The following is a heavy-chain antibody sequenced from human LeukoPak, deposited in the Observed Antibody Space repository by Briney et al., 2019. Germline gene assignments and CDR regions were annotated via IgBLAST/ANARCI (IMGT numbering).Heavy chain of an antibody. D-gene: IGHD6-19*01. CDR2: IYYSGST. J-gene: IGHJ6*02. Sequence: PSETLSLTCTVSGGSISSGSYYWSWIRQPPGKGLEWIGYIYYSGSTNYNPSLKSRVTISVDTSKNQFSLQLNSVTPEDTAVYYCARERFVGWGGWYDGMDVWGQGTTVTVSS. CDR3: ARERFVGWGGWYDGMDV. V-gene: IGHV4-61*01. CDR1: GGSISSGSYY.